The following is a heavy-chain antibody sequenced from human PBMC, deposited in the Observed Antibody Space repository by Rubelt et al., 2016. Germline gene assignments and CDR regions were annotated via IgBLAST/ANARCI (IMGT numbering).Heavy chain of an antibody. CDR2: SHYSGTT. Sequence: GWIRRPPGKGLEWIGFSHYSGTTNYSPSLRSRVTMSVDTSQNQVSLRLTSVTAADTAVYYCAGLTAASGTFYHWGQGTLVTVSS. CDR3: AGLTAASGTFYH. V-gene: IGHV4-59*08. D-gene: IGHD1/OR15-1a*01. J-gene: IGHJ4*02.